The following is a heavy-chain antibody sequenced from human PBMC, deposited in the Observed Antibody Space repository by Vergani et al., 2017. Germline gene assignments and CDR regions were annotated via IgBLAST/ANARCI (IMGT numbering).Heavy chain of an antibody. D-gene: IGHD2-8*01. CDR1: GYNFTSYD. V-gene: IGHV1-8*01. CDR3: ACGVLYSKYRHSWFGP. CDR2: MNPKSGNT. Sequence: QEQLVQSGAEVRKPGASVKVSCKASGYNFTSYDINWVRLATGQGLEWMGWMNPKSGNTAYAAKFQGRITMTRDRYTDTAYMEMKSLRSEDTAIYFCACGVLYSKYRHSWFGPWGRGTVVTVSS. J-gene: IGHJ5*02.